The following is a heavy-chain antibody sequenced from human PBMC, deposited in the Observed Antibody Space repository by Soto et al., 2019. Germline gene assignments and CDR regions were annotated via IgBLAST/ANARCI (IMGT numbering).Heavy chain of an antibody. J-gene: IGHJ4*02. CDR2: ISPSNGQT. D-gene: IGHD3-3*01. Sequence: QVQLVQSGTEVKKPGASVKVSCKASGYTFSNFALSWVRQAPGQGLEWMGWISPSNGQTIYAQNFHGRVTMTTDTSTATAHMELRSLISDDTAVYYCARVIMIFGVANLGSYFDYWGQGTRVTVSA. CDR1: GYTFSNFA. CDR3: ARVIMIFGVANLGSYFDY. V-gene: IGHV1-18*01.